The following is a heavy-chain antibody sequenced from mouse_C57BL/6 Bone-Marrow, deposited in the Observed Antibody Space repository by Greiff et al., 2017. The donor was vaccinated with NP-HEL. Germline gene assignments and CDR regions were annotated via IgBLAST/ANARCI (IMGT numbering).Heavy chain of an antibody. CDR3: ARPQGLYGYFAY. J-gene: IGHJ3*01. CDR1: GYTFTSYT. Sequence: QVQLQQSGAELARPGASVKMSCKASGYTFTSYTMHWVKQRPGQGLEWIGYINPSSGYTKYNQKFKDKATLTADKSSSTAYMQLSSLTSEDYAVYYCARPQGLYGYFAYWGQGTLVTVSA. CDR2: INPSSGYT. D-gene: IGHD2-2*01. V-gene: IGHV1-4*01.